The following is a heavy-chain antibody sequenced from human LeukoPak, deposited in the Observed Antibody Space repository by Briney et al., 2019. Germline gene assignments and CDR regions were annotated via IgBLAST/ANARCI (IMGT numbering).Heavy chain of an antibody. Sequence: SETLALTCTVSVGSISSGGYYWSWIRQPPGKGLEWIGYLYHTGSTYYNPSLKSRVTISVDRSKNQFSLKLSSVTAADTAVYYCAVQRWGYCSGGSCYENWFDPWGQGTLVTVSS. J-gene: IGHJ5*02. CDR3: AVQRWGYCSGGSCYENWFDP. CDR1: VGSISSGGYY. V-gene: IGHV4-30-2*01. CDR2: LYHTGST. D-gene: IGHD2-15*01.